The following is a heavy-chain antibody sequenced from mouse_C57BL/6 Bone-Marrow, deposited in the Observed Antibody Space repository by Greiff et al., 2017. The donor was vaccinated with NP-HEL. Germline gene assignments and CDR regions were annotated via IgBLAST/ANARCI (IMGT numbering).Heavy chain of an antibody. Sequence: QVQLQQSGAELVRPGSSVKLSCKASGYTFTSYWMDWVKQRPGQGLEWIGNIYPSDSETHYNQKFKDKATLTVDKSSSTAYMQLSSLTSEDSAVYYCARGGYGNYGVDYWGQGTTLTVSS. V-gene: IGHV1-61*01. CDR1: GYTFTSYW. D-gene: IGHD2-1*01. CDR3: ARGGYGNYGVDY. CDR2: IYPSDSET. J-gene: IGHJ2*01.